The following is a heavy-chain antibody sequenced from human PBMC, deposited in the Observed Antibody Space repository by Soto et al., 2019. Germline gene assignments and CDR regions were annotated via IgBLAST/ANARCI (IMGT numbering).Heavy chain of an antibody. Sequence: SETLSLTCAVSGGSISSGGYSWSWIRQPPGKGLEWIGYIYHSGSTYYNPSLKSRVTISVDTSKNQFSLKLSSVTAEDTAVYYCARGFRGGDADWFDPWGQGTLVTVSS. V-gene: IGHV4-30-2*01. J-gene: IGHJ5*02. D-gene: IGHD2-21*02. CDR3: ARGFRGGDADWFDP. CDR1: GGSISSGGYS. CDR2: IYHSGST.